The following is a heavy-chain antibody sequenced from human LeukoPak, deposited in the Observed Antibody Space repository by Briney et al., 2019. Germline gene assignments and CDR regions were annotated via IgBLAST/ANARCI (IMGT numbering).Heavy chain of an antibody. D-gene: IGHD3-3*01. Sequence: PGGSLRLSCAASGFTFDDYAMHWVRQAPGKGLEWVSGISWNSGSIGYADSVKGRFTISRDNAKNSLYLQMNSLRAEDTALYYCAKDGGSFLVWLPNYYYYGMDVWGQGTTVTVSS. CDR2: ISWNSGSI. CDR1: GFTFDDYA. V-gene: IGHV3-9*01. CDR3: AKDGGSFLVWLPNYYYYGMDV. J-gene: IGHJ6*02.